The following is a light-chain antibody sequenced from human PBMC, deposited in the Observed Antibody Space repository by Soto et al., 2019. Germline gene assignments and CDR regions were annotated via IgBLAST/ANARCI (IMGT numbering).Light chain of an antibody. CDR1: ETIDTY. J-gene: IGKJ1*01. CDR3: QQDYNFPRT. CDR2: FAS. Sequence: DIQMTQSPSSLSASVGDRVTITCRASETIDTYLNWYQQKPGKAPRLLIYFASSLQSGVPVRFSGSGSGTEFPLTISSLQREDFATYFCQQDYNFPRTFGLGTKLEIK. V-gene: IGKV1-39*01.